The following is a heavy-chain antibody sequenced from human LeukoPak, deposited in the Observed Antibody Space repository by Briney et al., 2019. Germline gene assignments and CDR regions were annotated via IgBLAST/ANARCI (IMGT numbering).Heavy chain of an antibody. CDR1: GDSISNYY. CDR3: ARYRNEALFAFDI. V-gene: IGHV4-59*01. J-gene: IGHJ3*02. D-gene: IGHD1-14*01. Sequence: KPSETLSLTWTVPGDSISNYYWSWIRQPPGKGLEWIGYIYYSGSTNYNPSLKSRVTISVDTSKNQFSLKLSSVTAADTAVYYCARYRNEALFAFDIWGQGTMVTVSS. CDR2: IYYSGST.